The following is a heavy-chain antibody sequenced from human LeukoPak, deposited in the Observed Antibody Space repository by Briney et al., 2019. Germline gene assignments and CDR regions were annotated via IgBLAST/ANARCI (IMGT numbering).Heavy chain of an antibody. CDR1: XFTFNNYA. J-gene: IGHJ4*02. CDR3: AKGSTTSCYSHFDY. CDR2: ISGSGGNT. V-gene: IGHV3-23*01. D-gene: IGHD2-2*01. Sequence: PXXSLRLSCAAXXFTFNNYAMNWVRQAPGKGLEWVSAISGSGGNTYYADSVKGRFTISRDNSKNTLYLQMNSLRAEDTAIYYCAKGSTTSCYSHFDYWGQGNLVTVSS.